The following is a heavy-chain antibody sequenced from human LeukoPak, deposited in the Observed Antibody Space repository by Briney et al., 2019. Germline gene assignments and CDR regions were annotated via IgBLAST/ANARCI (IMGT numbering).Heavy chain of an antibody. CDR1: GFTFSSYA. J-gene: IGHJ4*02. V-gene: IGHV3-30*04. CDR2: IYYDGSSK. Sequence: PGGSLRLSCAASGFTFSSYAMSWVRQAPGKGLEWVAFIYYDGSSKYYADSVKGRFTISRDNSKNTVYLQMNSLRGEDTAVYYCRDPFDYWGQGTLVTVSS. CDR3: RDPFDY.